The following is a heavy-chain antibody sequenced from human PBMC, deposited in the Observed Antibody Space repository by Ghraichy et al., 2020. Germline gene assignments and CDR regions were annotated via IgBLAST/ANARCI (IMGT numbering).Heavy chain of an antibody. J-gene: IGHJ6*03. Sequence: SETLSLTCAVYGGSFSGYYWSWIRQPPGKGLEWIGEINDSGSTNYNPSLKSRVTISVETSKNQVSLKLRSVTAADTAVYYCARRVGYFYMDVWGIGTTVTVSS. CDR3: ARRVGYFYMDV. V-gene: IGHV4-34*01. D-gene: IGHD3-22*01. CDR2: INDSGST. CDR1: GGSFSGYY.